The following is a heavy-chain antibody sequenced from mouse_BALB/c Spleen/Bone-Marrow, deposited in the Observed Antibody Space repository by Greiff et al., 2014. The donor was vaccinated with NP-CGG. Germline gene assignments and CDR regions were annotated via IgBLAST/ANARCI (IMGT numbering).Heavy chain of an antibody. V-gene: IGHV1S56*01. J-gene: IGHJ2*01. D-gene: IGHD1-1*01. CDR3: VREDYGSVSFDY. CDR2: IYPGDLNT. CDR1: GYTFTTYY. Sequence: VQLQQSEPELVKPGASVRISCKVSGYTFTTYYLHWVKQRPGQGLEWIGWIYPGDLNTKYNEQFKATATLTADKSSSTAYMQLSSLTSEDSAVYFCVREDYGSVSFDYWGQGTTLTVSS.